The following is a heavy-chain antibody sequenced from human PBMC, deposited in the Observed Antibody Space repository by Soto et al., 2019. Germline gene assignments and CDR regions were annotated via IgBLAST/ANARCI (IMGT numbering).Heavy chain of an antibody. D-gene: IGHD6-25*01. CDR1: GFTFSSYA. Sequence: PGGSLRLSCAASGFTFSSYAMSWVRQAPGKGLEWVSAISGSGGSTYYADSVKGRFTISRDNSKNTLYLQMNSLRAEDTAVYYCAKDQAGTRYYYYMDVWGKGTTVTVSS. V-gene: IGHV3-23*01. CDR3: AKDQAGTRYYYYMDV. J-gene: IGHJ6*03. CDR2: ISGSGGST.